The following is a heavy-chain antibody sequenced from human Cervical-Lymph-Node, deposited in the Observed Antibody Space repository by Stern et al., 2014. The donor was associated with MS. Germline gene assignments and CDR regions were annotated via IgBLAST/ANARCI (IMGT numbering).Heavy chain of an antibody. CDR3: ARGKEGLSGF. V-gene: IGHV4-59*11. CDR2: VSYSGST. J-gene: IGHJ4*02. Sequence: QVQLQESGPGLVKPSETLSLTCTVSGDSISTHYWTWMRQPPGKGLEWIGYVSYSGSTNYNPSLESRLTISLDTSKNQFSLKLSSVTAADTAVYYCARGKEGLSGFWGRGTLVTVSS. CDR1: GDSISTHY. D-gene: IGHD2/OR15-2a*01.